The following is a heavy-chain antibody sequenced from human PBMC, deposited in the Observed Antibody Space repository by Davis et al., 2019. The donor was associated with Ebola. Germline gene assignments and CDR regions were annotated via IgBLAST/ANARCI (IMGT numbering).Heavy chain of an antibody. Sequence: SVKVSCKASGGTFSSYAISWVRQAPGQGLEWMGGIIPIFGTANYAQKFQGRVTITADESTSTAYMELSSLRSDDTAVYYCARDRSGSLRFGFDYWGQGTLVTVSS. D-gene: IGHD1-26*01. V-gene: IGHV1-69*13. CDR1: GGTFSSYA. CDR3: ARDRSGSLRFGFDY. CDR2: IIPIFGTA. J-gene: IGHJ4*02.